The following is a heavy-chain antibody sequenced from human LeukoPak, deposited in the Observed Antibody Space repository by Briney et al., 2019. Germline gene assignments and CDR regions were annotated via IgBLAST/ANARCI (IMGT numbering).Heavy chain of an antibody. Sequence: PGGSLRLSCAASGFTFSSYSMNWVRQAPGKGLEWVSSISSSSSYIYYADSVKGRFTISRDNAKNSLYLQMNSLRAEDTAVYYCARVRGDIVVVSVAKIDYWGQGTLVTVSS. V-gene: IGHV3-21*01. D-gene: IGHD2-2*01. CDR1: GFTFSSYS. CDR3: ARVRGDIVVVSVAKIDY. J-gene: IGHJ4*02. CDR2: ISSSSSYI.